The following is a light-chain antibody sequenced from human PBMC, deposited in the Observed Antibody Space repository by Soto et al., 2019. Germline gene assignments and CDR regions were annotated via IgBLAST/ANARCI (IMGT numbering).Light chain of an antibody. Sequence: DIQMTQSPSSLSASVGDRVTITCRASQSISSYLNWYQQKPGKAPKLLIYAASNRATGIPDRFSGSGSGTEFTLTISSLQSEDFGVYYCQQYNDWFSITFGQGTRLEIK. CDR3: QQYNDWFSIT. CDR2: AAS. J-gene: IGKJ5*01. V-gene: IGKV1-39*01. CDR1: QSISSY.